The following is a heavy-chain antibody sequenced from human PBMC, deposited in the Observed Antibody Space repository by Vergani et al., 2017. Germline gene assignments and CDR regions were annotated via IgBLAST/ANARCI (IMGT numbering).Heavy chain of an antibody. CDR2: TYYRSKWYT. CDR3: ARDNWRAAPLAFDI. Sequence: QVQLQQSGPGLVKPSQTLSLTCAILGDSVSSNTAAWNWIRQSPSRGLDWLGRTYYRSKWYTDYALSVISRRTINPDTSKSQFSLQLNSVTPEATAVYYCARDNWRAAPLAFDIWGQGTLVTDSS. CDR1: GDSVSSNTAA. J-gene: IGHJ3*02. V-gene: IGHV6-1*01. D-gene: IGHD2-15*01.